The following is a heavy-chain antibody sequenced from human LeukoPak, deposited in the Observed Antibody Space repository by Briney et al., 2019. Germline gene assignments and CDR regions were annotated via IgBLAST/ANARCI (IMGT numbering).Heavy chain of an antibody. J-gene: IGHJ4*02. V-gene: IGHV3-7*01. CDR3: ARGVPYASWSGPHYPDY. CDR1: GFTFSSYW. Sequence: GGSLRLSCAASGFTFSSYWMSWVRQAPGKGLEWVANIKQDGSQKYYVDSVKGRFSISRDNAKNSLYLQMNSLRAEDTAVYYCARGVPYASWSGPHYPDYWGQGTLVTVSS. D-gene: IGHD3-3*01. CDR2: IKQDGSQK.